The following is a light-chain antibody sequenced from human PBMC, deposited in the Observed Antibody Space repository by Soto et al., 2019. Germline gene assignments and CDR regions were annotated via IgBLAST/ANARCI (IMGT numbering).Light chain of an antibody. Sequence: AVQLTQSPSSLSASVGDRISITCRASQGIRTALAWYQQKPGKAPKLLIYDASNLESGAPSRFSGSGSGTDFTLTINSLQPEDFATYFCQQFNSYLYTFGQGTKLDIK. CDR2: DAS. CDR1: QGIRTA. V-gene: IGKV1-13*02. CDR3: QQFNSYLYT. J-gene: IGKJ2*01.